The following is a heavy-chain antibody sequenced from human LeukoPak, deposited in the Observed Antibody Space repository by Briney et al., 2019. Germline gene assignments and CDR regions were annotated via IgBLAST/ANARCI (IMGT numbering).Heavy chain of an antibody. CDR3: ARAPYQAHHFDY. D-gene: IGHD2-2*01. J-gene: IGHJ4*02. CDR2: IYYSGST. CDR1: GCSISSYY. V-gene: IGHV4-59*01. Sequence: SETLSLTCTVSGCSISSYYWSWIRQPPGKGLEWIGYIYYSGSTNYNPSLKSRVTISVDTSKNQFSLKLSSVTAADTAVYYCARAPYQAHHFDYWGQGTLVTVSS.